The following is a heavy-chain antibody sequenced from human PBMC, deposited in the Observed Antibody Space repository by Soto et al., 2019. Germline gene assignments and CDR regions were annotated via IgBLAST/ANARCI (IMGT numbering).Heavy chain of an antibody. J-gene: IGHJ4*02. CDR2: IIPIFGTA. V-gene: IGHV1-69*13. D-gene: IGHD6-19*01. Sequence: SVKVSCKASGGTFSSYAISWVRQAPGQGLEWMGGIIPIFGTANYAQKFQGRVTITADESTSTAYMELSSLRSEDSAVYYCARDPPHIAVAGTGGFDYWGQGTLVTV. CDR1: GGTFSSYA. CDR3: ARDPPHIAVAGTGGFDY.